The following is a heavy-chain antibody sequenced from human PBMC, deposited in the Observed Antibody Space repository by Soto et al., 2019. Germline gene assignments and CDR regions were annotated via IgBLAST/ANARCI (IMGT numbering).Heavy chain of an antibody. D-gene: IGHD6-19*01. CDR2: ISSSATII. Sequence: QVQLMESGGGLVKPGGSLRLSCEASGFTLSDYYMTWIRQAPGKGLEWYSYISSSATIIYYADSVKGRFTISRDNAKTSRYLQMNSLRADDTAVYYCARAVKQWLVGGDYYYYYMDVWGKGTTVTVSS. V-gene: IGHV3-11*01. CDR3: ARAVKQWLVGGDYYYYYMDV. J-gene: IGHJ6*03. CDR1: GFTLSDYY.